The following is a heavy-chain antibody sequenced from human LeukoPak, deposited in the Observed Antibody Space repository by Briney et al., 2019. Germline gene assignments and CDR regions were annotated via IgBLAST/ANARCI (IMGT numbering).Heavy chain of an antibody. V-gene: IGHV3-23*01. J-gene: IGHJ4*02. D-gene: IGHD3-10*01. CDR2: ISGSGGST. Sequence: GGPLRLSCAASGFTFSGYAMSGVGRAPGRGLEWVSAISGSGGSTYYADSVKGRFTISRDNSKNTLYLQMNSLRAEDTAVYYCAKDYYYGSGSCHDYWGQGTLVTVSS. CDR3: AKDYYYGSGSCHDY. CDR1: GFTFSGYA.